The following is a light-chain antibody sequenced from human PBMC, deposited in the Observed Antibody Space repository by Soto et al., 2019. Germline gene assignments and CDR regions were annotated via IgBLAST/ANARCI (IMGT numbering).Light chain of an antibody. J-gene: IGKJ1*01. CDR1: QGISSY. CDR2: AAS. V-gene: IGKV1-8*01. CDR3: QQYYSYLRT. Sequence: AIRMTQSPSSLSASTGDRVTITCRASQGISSYLAWYQQKPGKAPKLLIYAASTLQSGVPSRFSGSGSGTDFTLTISCLQSEDFATYYCQQYYSYLRTFGQGTRWISN.